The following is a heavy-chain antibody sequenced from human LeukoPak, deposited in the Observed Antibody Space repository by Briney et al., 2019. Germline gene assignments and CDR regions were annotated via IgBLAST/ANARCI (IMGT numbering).Heavy chain of an antibody. CDR2: INHSGST. J-gene: IGHJ4*02. CDR1: GVSFSGYY. V-gene: IGHV4-34*01. D-gene: IGHD1-7*01. Sequence: SETLSLTCAVYGVSFSGYYSSWIRQPPGKGLEWIGEINHSGSTNYNPSLKSRVTISVDTSKKQFSLKLSSVTAADTAVYYCAREDITGTASYFDYWGQGTLVTVSS. CDR3: AREDITGTASYFDY.